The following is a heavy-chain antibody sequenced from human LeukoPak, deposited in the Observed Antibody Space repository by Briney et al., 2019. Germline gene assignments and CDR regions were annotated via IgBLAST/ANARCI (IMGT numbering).Heavy chain of an antibody. CDR3: ARDPGGVDILTGYP. J-gene: IGHJ4*02. V-gene: IGHV4-39*07. Sequence: PSETLSLTCTVSGGSISSSSYYWGWIRQPPGKGLEWIGSIYYSGSTYYNPSLKSRVTISVDTSKNQFSLKLSSVTAADTAVYYCARDPGGVDILTGYPWGQGTLVTVSS. CDR1: GGSISSSSYY. CDR2: IYYSGST. D-gene: IGHD3-9*01.